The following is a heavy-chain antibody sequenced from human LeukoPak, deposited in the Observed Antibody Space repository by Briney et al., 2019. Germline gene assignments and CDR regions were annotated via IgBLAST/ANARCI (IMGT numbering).Heavy chain of an antibody. J-gene: IGHJ4*02. D-gene: IGHD2-15*01. CDR1: GGSVSSGSYY. V-gene: IGHV4-61*01. CDR2: IYYSGST. CDR3: ARDPGGPLFDY. Sequence: SETLSLTCTVSGGSVSSGSYYWCWIRQPPGKGLEWIGYIYYSGSTNYNPSLKSRVTISVDTSKNQFSLKLSSVTAADTAVYYCARDPGGPLFDYWGQGTLVTVSS.